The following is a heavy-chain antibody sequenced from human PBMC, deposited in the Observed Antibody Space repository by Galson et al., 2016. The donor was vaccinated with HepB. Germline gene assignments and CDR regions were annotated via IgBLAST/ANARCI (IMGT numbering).Heavy chain of an antibody. CDR3: AVWSPHLSESSGS. CDR1: GFTFSSFS. V-gene: IGHV3-48*02. J-gene: IGHJ5*02. D-gene: IGHD3-22*01. Sequence: SLRLSCAASGFTFSSFSTNWVRQALGKGLEWVSYISESGSTKYYADSVKGRFTISRDNAKNSVYLQMNSLRDEDTAVYYCAVWSPHLSESSGSWGQGARVTVSS. CDR2: ISESGSTK.